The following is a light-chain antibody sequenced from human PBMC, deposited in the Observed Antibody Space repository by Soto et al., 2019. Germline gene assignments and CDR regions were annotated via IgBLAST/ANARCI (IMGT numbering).Light chain of an antibody. Sequence: DIQMTQSPSTLSGSVGDRVTITFRDSQPISSWLAWYQQKPGKAPKLLIYKASTLKSGVPSRFSGSGSGTEFTLTISSLQPDDFATYYCQHYNSYSEAFGQGTKVDIK. J-gene: IGKJ1*01. V-gene: IGKV1-5*03. CDR3: QHYNSYSEA. CDR1: QPISSW. CDR2: KAS.